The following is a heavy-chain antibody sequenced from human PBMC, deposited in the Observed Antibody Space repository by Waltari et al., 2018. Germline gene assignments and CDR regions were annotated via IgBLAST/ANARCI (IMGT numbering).Heavy chain of an antibody. D-gene: IGHD6-19*01. CDR2: INHSGST. J-gene: IGHJ3*02. CDR3: ARPIAVAGSDAFDI. CDR1: GGSFSGYY. Sequence: QVQLQQWGAGLLKPSETLSLTCAVYGGSFSGYYWSWIRQPPGKGLEWIGEINHSGSTNYNPSLKSRVTISVDTSKNQFSLKLSSVTAADTAVYYCARPIAVAGSDAFDIWGQGTMVTVSS. V-gene: IGHV4-34*01.